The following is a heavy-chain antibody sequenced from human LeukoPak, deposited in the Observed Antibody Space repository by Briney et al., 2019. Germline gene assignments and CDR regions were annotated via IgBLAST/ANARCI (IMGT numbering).Heavy chain of an antibody. V-gene: IGHV3-33*01. J-gene: IGHJ4*02. Sequence: PGRSLRLSCAASGFTFSNYDMHWVRQAPGKGLEWVAVIWYDGSNKYYADSVKGRFTTSRDNLKNTLYLQMNSLRAEDTAVYYCARDRGYSYYDYWGQGTLVTVSS. CDR1: GFTFSNYD. D-gene: IGHD5-18*01. CDR3: ARDRGYSYYDY. CDR2: IWYDGSNK.